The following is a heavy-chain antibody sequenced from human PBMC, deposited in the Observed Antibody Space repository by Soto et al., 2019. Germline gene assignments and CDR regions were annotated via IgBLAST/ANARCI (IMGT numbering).Heavy chain of an antibody. V-gene: IGHV4-39*01. CDR1: GGSISSSSYY. J-gene: IGHJ3*02. CDR2: IYCSGST. CDR3: ARRGKTDAFDI. Sequence: ASETVSLTCTVSGGSISSSSYYWGWIRQPPGKGLEWIGSIYCSGSTYYNPSLKSRVNISVDTSKHPFSLKLSAVTAADTAVYHRARRGKTDAFDIWGPGTMVTVSS. D-gene: IGHD1-26*01.